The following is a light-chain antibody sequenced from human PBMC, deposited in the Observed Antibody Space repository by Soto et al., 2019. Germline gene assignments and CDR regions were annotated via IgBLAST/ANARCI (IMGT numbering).Light chain of an antibody. CDR1: HIVSSSS. V-gene: IGKV3D-20*02. CDR2: DTS. Sequence: EIVLTQSPGTLSLSPGERATLSCRARHIVSSSSLAWYQQKPGQAPRLLIYDTSNRATGVPARFSGSGSGTDFTLTISSLEPEDCAIYYCQQRQYWPPITFGQGTRLEI. J-gene: IGKJ5*01. CDR3: QQRQYWPPIT.